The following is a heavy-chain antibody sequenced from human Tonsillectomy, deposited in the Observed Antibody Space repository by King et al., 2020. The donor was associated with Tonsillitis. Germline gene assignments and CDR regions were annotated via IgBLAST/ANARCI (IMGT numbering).Heavy chain of an antibody. CDR3: ARADWSGDNTASDAFEI. D-gene: IGHD5-18*01. V-gene: IGHV4-4*02. CDR1: GGSISSSYW. CDR2: IHHSGST. J-gene: IGHJ3*02. Sequence: QVQLQESGPGLVKPSGTLSLTCAVSGGSISSSYWWGWVRQPPGKGLNWIGEIHHSGSTNYNASLKSRVTISVDKSKNQFSLKLSSVTAADTAVYFCARADWSGDNTASDAFEIWGQGTMVTVSS.